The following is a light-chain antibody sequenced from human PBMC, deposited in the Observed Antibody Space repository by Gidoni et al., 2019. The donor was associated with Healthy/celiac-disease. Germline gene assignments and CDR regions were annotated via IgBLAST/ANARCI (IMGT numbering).Light chain of an antibody. Sequence: EIVLTQSPATLSLSPGERATLYCRASQSVSSYLAWYQQKPGQAPRLLIYAASNRATGIPARFSGSGSGTDFTLTISSLEPEDFAVYYCQQSSNWPLTFGGGTKVEIK. J-gene: IGKJ4*01. V-gene: IGKV3-11*01. CDR1: QSVSSY. CDR2: AAS. CDR3: QQSSNWPLT.